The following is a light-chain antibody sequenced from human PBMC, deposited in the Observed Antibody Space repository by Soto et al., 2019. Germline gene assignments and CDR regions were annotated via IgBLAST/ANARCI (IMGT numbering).Light chain of an antibody. Sequence: QSALTQPPSASGSPGQSVTISCTGTSSDVGGYNYVSWYQQHPGKAPKLMIYEVSKRPSGVPDRFSGSKSGNTASLTVSGLQAEDEADYYCSSYAGSTPSYVFGTGTQLTVL. J-gene: IGLJ1*01. V-gene: IGLV2-8*01. CDR1: SSDVGGYNY. CDR2: EVS. CDR3: SSYAGSTPSYV.